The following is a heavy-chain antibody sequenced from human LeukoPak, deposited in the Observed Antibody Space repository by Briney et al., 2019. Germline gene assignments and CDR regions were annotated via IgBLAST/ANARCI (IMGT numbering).Heavy chain of an antibody. Sequence: GSLRLSCAASGFTFSSYAMSWVRQPPGKGLEWIGEINHSGSTNYNPSLKSRVTISVDTSKNQFSLKLSSVTAADTAVYYCARGSGNDLYYGMDVWGQGTTVTVSS. CDR2: INHSGST. V-gene: IGHV4-34*01. CDR1: GFTFSSYA. D-gene: IGHD3-10*01. J-gene: IGHJ6*02. CDR3: ARGSGNDLYYGMDV.